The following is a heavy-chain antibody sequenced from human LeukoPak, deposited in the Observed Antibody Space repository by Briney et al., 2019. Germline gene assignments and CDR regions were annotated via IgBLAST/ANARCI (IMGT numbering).Heavy chain of an antibody. J-gene: IGHJ4*02. V-gene: IGHV3-21*06. CDR1: GFTFSSYN. Sequence: GGSLRLSCAASGFTFSSYNMNWVRQAPGKGLEWVSSISSSNSYIYYADSVKGRFTISRDNAKSSLYLQMNSLRAEDTAVYYCASTCSDPRCYGEDYWGQGTLVTVSS. CDR2: ISSSNSYI. D-gene: IGHD2-2*01. CDR3: ASTCSDPRCYGEDY.